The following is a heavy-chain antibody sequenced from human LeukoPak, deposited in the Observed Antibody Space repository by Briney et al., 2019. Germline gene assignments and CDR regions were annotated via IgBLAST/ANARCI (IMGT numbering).Heavy chain of an antibody. CDR2: LNHSGST. V-gene: IGHV4-34*01. CDR3: ARAAAALDAFDI. D-gene: IGHD2-2*01. Sequence: TSETLSLTCAVYGGSFSGYYWSWIRQPPGKGLEWIGELNHSGSTNYNPSLKSRVTISVDTSKNQFSLKLSSVTAADTAVYYCARAAAALDAFDIWGQGTMVTVSS. CDR1: GGSFSGYY. J-gene: IGHJ3*02.